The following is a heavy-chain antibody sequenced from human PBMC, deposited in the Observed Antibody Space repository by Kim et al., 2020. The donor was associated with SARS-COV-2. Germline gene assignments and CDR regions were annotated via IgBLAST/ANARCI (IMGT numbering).Heavy chain of an antibody. CDR1: GGSFSGYY. Sequence: SETLSLTCAVYGGSFSGYYWSWIRQPPGKGLEWIGEINHSGSTNYNPSLKSRVTISVDTSKNQFSLKLSSVTAADTAVYYCARPPIYDSSGYSYYFDYWGRGTLVTVSS. CDR3: ARPPIYDSSGYSYYFDY. J-gene: IGHJ4*02. V-gene: IGHV4-34*01. D-gene: IGHD3-22*01. CDR2: INHSGST.